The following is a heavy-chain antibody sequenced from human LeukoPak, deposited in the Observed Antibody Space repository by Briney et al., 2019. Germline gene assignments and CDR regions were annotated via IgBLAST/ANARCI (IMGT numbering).Heavy chain of an antibody. J-gene: IGHJ4*02. D-gene: IGHD4-11*01. CDR1: GFTFSSYS. CDR2: ISSSGSTI. CDR3: ARVYSNYVVY. Sequence: PGGSLRLSCAASGFTFSSYSMNWVRQAPGKGLEWVSYISSSGSTIYYADSVKGRFTISRDNAKNSLYLQMNSLRAEDTAVYYCARVYSNYVVYWGQGTLVTVSS. V-gene: IGHV3-48*04.